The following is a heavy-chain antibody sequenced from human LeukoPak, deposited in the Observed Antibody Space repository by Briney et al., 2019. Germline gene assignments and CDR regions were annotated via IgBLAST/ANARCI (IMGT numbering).Heavy chain of an antibody. D-gene: IGHD3-3*01. CDR3: ARDQGGYYDFWSGYPHDAFDI. CDR2: IKQDGREK. CDR1: GFTFSSYW. V-gene: IGHV3-7*01. J-gene: IGHJ3*02. Sequence: QPGGSLRLSCAASGFTFSSYWMSWVRQAPGKGLEWVANIKQDGREKYHVDSGKGRFTISRDKAKNSLYLQMNSLRAEDTAVYYCARDQGGYYDFWSGYPHDAFDIWGQGTMVTVSS.